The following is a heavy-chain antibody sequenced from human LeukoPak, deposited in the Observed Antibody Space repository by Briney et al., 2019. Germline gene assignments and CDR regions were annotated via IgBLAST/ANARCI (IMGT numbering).Heavy chain of an antibody. CDR3: ARVQVSDDNWGFFDY. D-gene: IGHD1-1*01. V-gene: IGHV1-2*02. Sequence: EASVTVSCKASGYTFPANYMHWVRQAPGQGLEWMGWINPNSGGSNCAQKFQGRVTMTRETSISTAYMELSRLSSDDTAVYYCARVQVSDDNWGFFDYWGQGTRVSVSS. CDR1: GYTFPANY. CDR2: INPNSGGS. J-gene: IGHJ4*02.